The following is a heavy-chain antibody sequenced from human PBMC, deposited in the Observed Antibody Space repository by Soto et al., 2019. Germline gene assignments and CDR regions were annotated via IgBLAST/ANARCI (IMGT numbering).Heavy chain of an antibody. CDR1: GYTFTSYG. J-gene: IGHJ5*02. CDR3: ARMGCSSTRCYDGWIDP. CDR2: ISAYNGNT. V-gene: IGHV1-18*01. D-gene: IGHD2-2*01. Sequence: GASVKVSCKASGYTFTSYGISWVRQAPGQGLEWMGWISAYNGNTNYAQKLQGRVTMTTDTSTSTAYMELRSLRSDDTAVYYCARMGCSSTRCYDGWIDPWGQGTLVTVSS.